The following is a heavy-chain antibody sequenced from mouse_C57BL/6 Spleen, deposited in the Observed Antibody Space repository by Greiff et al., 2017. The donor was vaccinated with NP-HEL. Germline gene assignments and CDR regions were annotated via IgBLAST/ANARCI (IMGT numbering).Heavy chain of an antibody. CDR1: GYTFTSYW. D-gene: IGHD1-1*01. CDR2: IDPSDSYT. V-gene: IGHV1-50*01. CDR3: ARYYYGSSYDWYFDV. J-gene: IGHJ1*03. Sequence: QVQLQQPGAELVKPGASVKLSCKASGYTFTSYWMQWVKQRPGQGLEWIGEIDPSDSYTNYNQKFKGKATLTVDTSSSTAYMQLSSLTSEDSAVYYCARYYYGSSYDWYFDVWGTGTTVTVSS.